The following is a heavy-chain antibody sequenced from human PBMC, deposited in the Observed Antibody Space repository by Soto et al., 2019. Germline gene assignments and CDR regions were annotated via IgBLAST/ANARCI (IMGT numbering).Heavy chain of an antibody. CDR2: IYPGDSDT. V-gene: IGHV5-51*01. CDR3: ARIPRGTPAYMDV. J-gene: IGHJ6*02. Sequence: XESLTISFKGSGYSFSSYWIGLVRQMPGKGLEWMGIIYPGDSDTRFSPSFQGQVTISADKSISTAFLQWSSLKASDTAMYYCARIPRGTPAYMDVWGQGTTVTVS. CDR1: GYSFSSYW. D-gene: IGHD1-1*01.